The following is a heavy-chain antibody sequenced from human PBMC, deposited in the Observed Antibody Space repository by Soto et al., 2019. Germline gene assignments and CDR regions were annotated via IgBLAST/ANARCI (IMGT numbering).Heavy chain of an antibody. Sequence: EVQLVESGGGLVQAGQSLRLSCGTAGFKFSDYYMDWVRQATGKGLEWVGRIRNKANGYTSVFAASVKDRFTISRDDSKNSLYLQMNSLKTEDTAVYYCARGPDIFTAYYGPFDFWGQGTLVTVSS. CDR2: IRNKANGYTS. J-gene: IGHJ4*02. D-gene: IGHD3-9*01. V-gene: IGHV3-72*01. CDR1: GFKFSDYY. CDR3: ARGPDIFTAYYGPFDF.